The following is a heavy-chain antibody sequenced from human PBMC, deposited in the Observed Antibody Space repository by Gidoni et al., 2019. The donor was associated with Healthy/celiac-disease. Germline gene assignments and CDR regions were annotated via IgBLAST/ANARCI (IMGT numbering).Heavy chain of an antibody. CDR2: ISSSGSTI. CDR3: ARDCGGDCYSDY. D-gene: IGHD2-21*01. V-gene: IGHV3-48*03. J-gene: IGHJ4*02. CDR1: GFTFSSYE. Sequence: EVQLVESGGGLVQPGGSLRLSCAASGFTFSSYEMTWVRQAPGKGLEWVSYISSSGSTIYYADSVKGRFTISRDNAKNSLYLQMNSLRAEDTAVYYCARDCGGDCYSDYWGQGTLVTVSS.